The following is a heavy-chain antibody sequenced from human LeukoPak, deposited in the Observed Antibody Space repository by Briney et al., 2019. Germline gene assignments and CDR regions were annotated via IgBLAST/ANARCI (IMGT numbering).Heavy chain of an antibody. CDR1: GFTFSSYA. Sequence: GGSLRLSCAASGFTFSSYAMSWVRHAPGEGLEWVSAISDSGGTTYYADSVKGRFTISRDNSKSTLYLQMNSLGGEDTAVYYCAKLTRGYCSSTACPNWFDPWGQGTLVTVSS. CDR2: ISDSGGTT. V-gene: IGHV3-23*01. J-gene: IGHJ5*02. D-gene: IGHD2-2*01. CDR3: AKLTRGYCSSTACPNWFDP.